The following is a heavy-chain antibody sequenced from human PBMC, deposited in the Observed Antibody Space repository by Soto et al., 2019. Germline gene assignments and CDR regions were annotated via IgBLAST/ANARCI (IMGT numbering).Heavy chain of an antibody. CDR1: GGTFNTYA. CDR3: AREVQVHTPAFVY. CDR2: ISPMFGAA. V-gene: IGHV1-69*19. J-gene: IGHJ4*02. D-gene: IGHD3-10*01. Sequence: QVQLVQSGAEIQKPGSSVKVSCQSFGGTFNTYAMNWVRQAPGQGPEWMGDISPMFGAANYAPKFQGRVTITADESTGTSYMQLSSLTSEDTALYFCAREVQVHTPAFVYWGQGTLVTVSS.